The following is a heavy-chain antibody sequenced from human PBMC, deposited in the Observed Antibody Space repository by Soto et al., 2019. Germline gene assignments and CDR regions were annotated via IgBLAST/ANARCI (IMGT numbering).Heavy chain of an antibody. D-gene: IGHD2-2*01. CDR1: GFTFSGDW. Sequence: EVQLVESGGGLVQPGGSLRLSCAASGFTFSGDWMHWVRQAAGKGLVWVSRINMDGSSTNYADSVKGRFTISRDNAKNTLYLQMNSLRVDDTAVYYGARGPRGLYHHDYWGQGALVTVSS. CDR3: ARGPRGLYHHDY. J-gene: IGHJ4*02. CDR2: INMDGSST. V-gene: IGHV3-74*01.